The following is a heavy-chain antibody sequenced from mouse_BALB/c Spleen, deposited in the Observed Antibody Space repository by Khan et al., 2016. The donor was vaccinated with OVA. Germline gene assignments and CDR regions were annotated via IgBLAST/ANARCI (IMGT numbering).Heavy chain of an antibody. Sequence: QVQLQQSGAELARPGASVKMSCKASGYTFTSYTIHWIKKRPGQGLEWIGYINPSNDYTSYNQKFKDKATLTTDKSSTTAYLRLSSLTSDDSAVYNCVRDGAYHRNDGWFAYWGQGTLVTVSA. D-gene: IGHD2-14*01. V-gene: IGHV1-4*01. CDR1: GYTFTSYT. J-gene: IGHJ3*01. CDR2: INPSNDYT. CDR3: VRDGAYHRNDGWFAY.